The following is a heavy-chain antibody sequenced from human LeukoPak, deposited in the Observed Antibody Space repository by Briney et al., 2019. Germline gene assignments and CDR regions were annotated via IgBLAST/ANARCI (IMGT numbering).Heavy chain of an antibody. Sequence: GESLKISCKGSGYSFSGNWIGWVRRMPGKGLEWMGIIYPGDSDTRYSPSFQGQVTISVDKSSATAYLQWSSLKASDTAMYYCARHMGGHHQQPDYWGQGTLVTVSA. CDR3: ARHMGGHHQQPDY. CDR2: IYPGDSDT. J-gene: IGHJ4*02. CDR1: GYSFSGNW. V-gene: IGHV5-51*01. D-gene: IGHD6-13*01.